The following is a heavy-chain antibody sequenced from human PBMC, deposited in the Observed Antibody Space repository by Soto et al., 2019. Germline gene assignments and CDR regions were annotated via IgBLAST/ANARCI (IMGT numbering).Heavy chain of an antibody. CDR2: TYYRSKWYN. CDR1: GDSVSSNSAA. D-gene: IGHD1-26*01. V-gene: IGHV6-1*01. CDR3: ARDLPSGSYGALSPGMDV. J-gene: IGHJ6*02. Sequence: SQTLSLTCAISGDSVSSNSAAWNWIRQSPSRGLEWLGRTYYRSKWYNDYAVSVKSRITINPDTSKNQFSLQLNSVTPEDTAVYYCARDLPSGSYGALSPGMDVWGQGTTVTVSS.